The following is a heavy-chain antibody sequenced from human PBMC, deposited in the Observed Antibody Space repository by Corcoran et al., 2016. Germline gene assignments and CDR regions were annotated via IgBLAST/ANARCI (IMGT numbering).Heavy chain of an antibody. CDR2: IYYSGST. Sequence: QVQLQESGPGLVKPSQTLSLTCTVSGGSISSGGYYWSWIRPHPGKGLEWIGYIYYSGSTYYNPSLTRRVTISVDTSKNQFSLKLSSVTAADTTVYYCARVVGDYGDLWYFDYWGQGTLVTVSS. V-gene: IGHV4-31*03. CDR3: ARVVGDYGDLWYFDY. D-gene: IGHD4-17*01. J-gene: IGHJ4*02. CDR1: GGSISSGGYY.